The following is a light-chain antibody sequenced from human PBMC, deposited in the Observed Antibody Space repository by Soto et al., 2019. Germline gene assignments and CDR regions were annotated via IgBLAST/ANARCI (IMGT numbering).Light chain of an antibody. CDR2: DGS. V-gene: IGLV3-21*02. CDR3: QVWDSTSDHYV. CDR1: NIGSKS. Sequence: SYELTQPPSVSVAPGQTARIPCGGANIGSKSVYWYQQKPGQAPVVVVYDGSDRPSGIPERFSGSNSGTTATLTISRVEAGDEADYFCQVWDSTSDHYVFGAGTKLTVL. J-gene: IGLJ1*01.